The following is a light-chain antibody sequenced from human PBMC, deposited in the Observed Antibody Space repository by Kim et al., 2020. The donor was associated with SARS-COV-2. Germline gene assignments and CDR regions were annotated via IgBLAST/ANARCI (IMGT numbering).Light chain of an antibody. V-gene: IGKV1-33*01. CDR3: QQYDDLPVT. J-gene: IGKJ4*01. Sequence: DIQMTQSPSSLSASVGDRVTITCQASQDIDNYLNWYQQKPGKAPNIVIYDAAYLQTGVPSRFSGSGSGTHFTLTITSLQPEDIATYYCQQYDDLPVTLGGGTKVEI. CDR2: DAA. CDR1: QDIDNY.